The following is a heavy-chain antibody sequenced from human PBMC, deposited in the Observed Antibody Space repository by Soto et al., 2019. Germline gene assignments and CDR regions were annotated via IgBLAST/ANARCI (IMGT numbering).Heavy chain of an antibody. CDR3: ARVATPDILTGPIDY. CDR1: GYTFSTHG. V-gene: IGHV1-18*01. Sequence: ASVKVSCKASGYTFSTHGIIWVRQAPGRGLEWMGWISAYNGNRSSAQTVQGRLTMTTDTSTSTAYMELRTLISGDTAMYYCARVATPDILTGPIDYWGQGTLVTVSS. J-gene: IGHJ4*02. D-gene: IGHD3-9*01. CDR2: ISAYNGNR.